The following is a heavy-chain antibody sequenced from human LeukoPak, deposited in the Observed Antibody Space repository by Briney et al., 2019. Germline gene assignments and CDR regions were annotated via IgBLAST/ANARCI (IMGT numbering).Heavy chain of an antibody. CDR3: ASFDYRNNFDY. CDR1: GGSISSSSYY. D-gene: IGHD4-11*01. V-gene: IGHV4-39*03. J-gene: IGHJ4*02. Sequence: KPSETLSLTCTVSGGSISSSSYYWGWIRQPPGKGLEWIGSIYYSGSTYYNPSLKSRVTISVDTSKNQFSLKLSSVTAADTAVYYCASFDYRNNFDYWGQGTLVTVSS. CDR2: IYYSGST.